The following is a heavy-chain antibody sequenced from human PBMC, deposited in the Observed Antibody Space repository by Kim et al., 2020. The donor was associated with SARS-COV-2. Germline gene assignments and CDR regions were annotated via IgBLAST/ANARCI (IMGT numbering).Heavy chain of an antibody. CDR1: GFTFSSYG. CDR2: IWYDGSNK. V-gene: IGHV3-33*01. CDR3: ARTHRDYRHITFDY. D-gene: IGHD4-17*01. J-gene: IGHJ4*02. Sequence: GGSLRLSCAASGFTFSSYGMHWVRQAPGKGLEWVAVIWYDGSNKYYADSVKGRFTISRDNSKNTLYLQMNSLRAEDTAVYYCARTHRDYRHITFDYWGQGTLVTVSS.